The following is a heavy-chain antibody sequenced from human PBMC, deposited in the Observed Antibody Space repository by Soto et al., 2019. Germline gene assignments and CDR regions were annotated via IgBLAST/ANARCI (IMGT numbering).Heavy chain of an antibody. V-gene: IGHV4-34*01. CDR1: GGSFSGYY. D-gene: IGHD3-22*01. CDR3: ARNYYDSSGYYPYYYYGMDV. CDR2: INHSGST. Sequence: SETLSLTCAVYGGSFSGYYWSWIRQPPGKGLEWIGEINHSGSTNYNPPLKSRVTISVDTSKNQFSLKLSSVTAADTAVYYCARNYYDSSGYYPYYYYGMDVWGQGTTVTVSS. J-gene: IGHJ6*02.